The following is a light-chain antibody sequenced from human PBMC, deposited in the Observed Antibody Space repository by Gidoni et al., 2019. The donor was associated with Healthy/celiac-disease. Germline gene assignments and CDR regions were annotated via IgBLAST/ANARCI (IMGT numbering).Light chain of an antibody. CDR3: QQYGSSPRT. Sequence: EIVLKQASGTLPLSPGERATLSCRASQSVSSSYLAWYQQKPGQAPRLLIYGASSRATGIPDRFSGSGSGTDFTLTISRLEPEDFAVYYCQQYGSSPRTFGQXTKVEIK. CDR2: GAS. CDR1: QSVSSSY. J-gene: IGKJ1*01. V-gene: IGKV3-20*01.